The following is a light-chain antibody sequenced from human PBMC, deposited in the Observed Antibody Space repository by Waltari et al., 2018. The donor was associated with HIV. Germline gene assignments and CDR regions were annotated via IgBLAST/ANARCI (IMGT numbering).Light chain of an antibody. Sequence: QSALTQPASVSGSPGQSITLPCTGTSSDVGSYNLVSWYQQHPGKAPKLMIYEVSKRPSGVSNRFSGSKSGNTASLTISGLQAEDEADYYCCSYAGSSTPVVFGGGTKLTVL. J-gene: IGLJ2*01. CDR1: SSDVGSYNL. CDR3: CSYAGSSTPVV. V-gene: IGLV2-23*02. CDR2: EVS.